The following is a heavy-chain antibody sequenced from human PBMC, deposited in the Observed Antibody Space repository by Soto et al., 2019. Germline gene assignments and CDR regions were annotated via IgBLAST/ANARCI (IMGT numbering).Heavy chain of an antibody. D-gene: IGHD1-26*01. CDR3: ARGTSPAKGVLELNWFDP. J-gene: IGHJ5*02. V-gene: IGHV4-30-4*01. CDR1: GGSISSGDYY. Sequence: QVQLQESGPGLVKPSQTLSLTCTVSGGSISSGDYYWSWIRQPPGKGLEWIGYIYYSGSTYYNPSLKSRVTISVDTSKNQFSLKLSSVTAADTAVYYCARGTSPAKGVLELNWFDPWGQGTLVTVSS. CDR2: IYYSGST.